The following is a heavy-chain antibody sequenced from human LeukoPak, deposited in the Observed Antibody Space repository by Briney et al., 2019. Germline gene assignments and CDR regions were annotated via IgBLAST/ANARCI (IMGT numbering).Heavy chain of an antibody. Sequence: GASVKVSCKASGGTFSSYAISWVRQAPGQGLEWMGGIIPIFGTANYAQKFQGRVTITADKSTSTAYMELSSLRSEDTAVYYCAYEGGCNRNFDYWGQGTLVTVSS. D-gene: IGHD5-24*01. J-gene: IGHJ4*02. CDR3: AYEGGCNRNFDY. CDR1: GGTFSSYA. CDR2: IIPIFGTA. V-gene: IGHV1-69*06.